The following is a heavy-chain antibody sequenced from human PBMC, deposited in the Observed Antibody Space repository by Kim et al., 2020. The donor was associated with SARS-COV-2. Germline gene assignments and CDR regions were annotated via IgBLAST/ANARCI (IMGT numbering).Heavy chain of an antibody. CDR3: ARPGGSTMVRGIMGAFDI. J-gene: IGHJ3*02. D-gene: IGHD3-10*01. CDR1: GYTFTSYY. V-gene: IGHV1-46*01. Sequence: ASVKVSCKASGYTFTSYYMHWVRQAPGQGLEWMGIINPSGGSTSYAQKFQGRVTMTRDTSTSTVYMELSSLRSEDTAVYYCARPGGSTMVRGIMGAFDIWGQGTMVTVSS. CDR2: INPSGGST.